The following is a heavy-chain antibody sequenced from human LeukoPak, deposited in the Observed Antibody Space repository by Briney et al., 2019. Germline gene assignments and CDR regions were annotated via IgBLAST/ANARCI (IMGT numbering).Heavy chain of an antibody. CDR3: ARLKNDVTKFDY. V-gene: IGHV3-7*01. J-gene: IGHJ4*02. CDR2: INQDVSRV. D-gene: IGHD1-1*01. Sequence: PGGSLRLSCAGSGFSFSRYWMAWVRQAPGKGLEWVASINQDVSRVHYVDSVKGRFTISRDNAKSSLFLQVTSLRVEDAAVYYCARLKNDVTKFDYWGQGTLVTVSS. CDR1: GFSFSRYW.